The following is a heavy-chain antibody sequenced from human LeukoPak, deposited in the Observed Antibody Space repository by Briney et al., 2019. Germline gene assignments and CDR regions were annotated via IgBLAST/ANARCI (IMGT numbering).Heavy chain of an antibody. CDR2: IKQDGSEM. J-gene: IGHJ4*02. D-gene: IGHD7-27*01. CDR1: AFTFTNYW. CDR3: ARDKVTGASYFDY. Sequence: GGSRRLSYAAPAFTFTNYWMRWVRQTPGEAPGWVANIKQDGSEMYYLDSVKGRFTISRDNAKNSLYLQMNSLRGDDTAIYYCARDKVTGASYFDYWGQGTLVTVSS. V-gene: IGHV3-7*01.